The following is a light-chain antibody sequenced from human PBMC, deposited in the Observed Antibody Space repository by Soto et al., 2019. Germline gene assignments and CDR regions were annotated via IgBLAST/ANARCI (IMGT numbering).Light chain of an antibody. Sequence: EIEMTQSPATLSLAPGERVTLSCRASESVSTNLAWYQQKAGQAPRLLTYGASTRATGIPARFSGSGSGTDFTLTISSLEPEDFAVYYCQQRGDWPPITFGQGTRLEIK. V-gene: IGKV3-11*01. CDR1: ESVSTN. CDR3: QQRGDWPPIT. CDR2: GAS. J-gene: IGKJ5*01.